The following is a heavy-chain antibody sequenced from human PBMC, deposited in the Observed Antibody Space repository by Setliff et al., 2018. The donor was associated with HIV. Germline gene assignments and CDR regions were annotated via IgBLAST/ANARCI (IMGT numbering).Heavy chain of an antibody. Sequence: GESLKISCAASGFTFSKYAMTWVRQAPGKGLEWVSAISGSGIGSYYPDSVKGRFTISRDNSKNTLFLQMNSLRAEDTAVYYCARESKGAMALEIFDYWGQGTLVTVSS. CDR3: ARESKGAMALEIFDY. CDR2: ISGSGIGS. J-gene: IGHJ4*02. CDR1: GFTFSKYA. D-gene: IGHD1-26*01. V-gene: IGHV3-23*01.